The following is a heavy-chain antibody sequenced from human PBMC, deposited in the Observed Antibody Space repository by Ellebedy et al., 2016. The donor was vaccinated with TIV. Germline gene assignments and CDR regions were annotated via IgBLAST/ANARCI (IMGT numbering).Heavy chain of an antibody. Sequence: MPSETLSLTCTVYGGSFSGYYWTWIRQSPGKGLEWIGAINHSGSTNYNPSLESRVTVSVDTSGNQFSLKLSSVTAADTAVYYCVRGVREIYYYGMDVWGQGTTVTVSS. CDR1: GGSFSGYY. V-gene: IGHV4-34*01. CDR2: INHSGST. CDR3: VRGVREIYYYGMDV. J-gene: IGHJ6*02. D-gene: IGHD3-10*01.